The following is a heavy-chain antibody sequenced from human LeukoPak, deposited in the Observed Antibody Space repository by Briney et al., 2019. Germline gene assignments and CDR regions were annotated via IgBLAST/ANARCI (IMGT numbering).Heavy chain of an antibody. D-gene: IGHD4-23*01. CDR3: ARAIYGGNFGGHY. J-gene: IGHJ4*02. CDR2: ISAYNGNT. Sequence: ASVTVSCKASGYTSTIYGISWVRQAPGQGLEWMGWISAYNGNTNYAQKLQGRVTMTTDTSTSTAYMELRSLRSDDTAVYYCARAIYGGNFGGHYWGQGTLVTVSS. CDR1: GYTSTIYG. V-gene: IGHV1-18*01.